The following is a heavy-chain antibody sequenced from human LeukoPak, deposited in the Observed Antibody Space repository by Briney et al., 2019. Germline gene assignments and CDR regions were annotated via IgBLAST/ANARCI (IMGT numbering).Heavy chain of an antibody. D-gene: IGHD6-19*01. CDR3: ASGYSSGWLYFDY. J-gene: IGHJ4*02. CDR2: ISSSGSTI. Sequence: GGSLRLSCAASGFTFGDYYMSWISQAPGKGLEWVSYISSSGSTIYYADSVKGRFTISRDNAKNSLYLQMNSLRAEDAAVYYCASGYSSGWLYFDYWGQGTLVTVPS. V-gene: IGHV3-11*01. CDR1: GFTFGDYY.